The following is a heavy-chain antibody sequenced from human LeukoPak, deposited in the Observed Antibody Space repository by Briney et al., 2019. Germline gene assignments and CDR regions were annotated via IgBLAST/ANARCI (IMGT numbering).Heavy chain of an antibody. D-gene: IGHD3-10*01. CDR3: ARHLPPYYYGSGSYYIPYFDY. J-gene: IGHJ4*02. V-gene: IGHV5-51*01. CDR2: IYPGDSDT. CDR1: GYSFTSYW. Sequence: GESLKISCKGSGYSFTSYWIGWVRQMPGKGLEWMGIIYPGDSDTRYSPSFQGQVTISADKSISTAYLQWSSLEASDTAMYYCARHLPPYYYGSGSYYIPYFDYWGQGTLVTVSS.